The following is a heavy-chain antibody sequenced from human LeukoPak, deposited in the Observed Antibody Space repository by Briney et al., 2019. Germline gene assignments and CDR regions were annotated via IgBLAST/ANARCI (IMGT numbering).Heavy chain of an antibody. V-gene: IGHV3-74*01. CDR2: INGDGSST. CDR1: GFTFSSYW. Sequence: GSLRLSCAASGFTFSSYWMNWVRQAPGKGLVWVSRINGDGSSTNYADSVKGRFTISRDNAKNTLYLQLNSLRAEDTAIYYCARSQGPYDYWGQGTLVTVSS. J-gene: IGHJ4*02. CDR3: ARSQGPYDY.